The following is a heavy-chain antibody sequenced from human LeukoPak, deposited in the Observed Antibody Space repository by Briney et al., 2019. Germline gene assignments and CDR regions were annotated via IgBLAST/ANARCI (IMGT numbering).Heavy chain of an antibody. J-gene: IGHJ6*03. D-gene: IGHD6-13*01. Sequence: ASVKVSCKASGYTFTGYYMHWVRQAPGQGLEWMGIINPSGGSTSYAQKFQGRVTMTRDMSTSTVYMELSSLRSEDTAVYYCARDPGYSSSWYGGYYYYMDVWGKGTTVTVSS. CDR3: ARDPGYSSSWYGGYYYYMDV. CDR1: GYTFTGYY. V-gene: IGHV1-46*01. CDR2: INPSGGST.